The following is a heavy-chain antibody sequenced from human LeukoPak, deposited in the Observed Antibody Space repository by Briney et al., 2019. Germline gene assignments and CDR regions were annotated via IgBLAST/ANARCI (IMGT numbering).Heavy chain of an antibody. J-gene: IGHJ5*02. CDR1: GGSISSSSYY. CDR2: FYYSGST. Sequence: SDTLYLSCTVSGGSISSSSYYWGWIRQPPVKGLHCIGSFYYSGSTYYNPSLKSRVTISVDTSKNQFSLKLSSVTAADTAVYYCARPRRHYYGSRGDDWFDPWGQGTLVTVSS. CDR3: ARPRRHYYGSRGDDWFDP. D-gene: IGHD3-10*01. V-gene: IGHV4-39*01.